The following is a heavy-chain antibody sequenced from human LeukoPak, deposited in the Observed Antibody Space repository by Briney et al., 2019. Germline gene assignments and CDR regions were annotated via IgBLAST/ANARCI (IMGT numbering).Heavy chain of an antibody. CDR1: GFTFRDYY. CDR2: ISSSGGDI. Sequence: GGCLRLSCTASGFTFRDYYLGSIRQAPGKGLEWLSYISSSGGDIFYSDSVKGRFTISRDNAKGSLYLKMTHLRGEDTAVYYCGRDSKDILALPAAEAQSYSSLVLDVWGQGTSVIVSS. V-gene: IGHV3-11*01. D-gene: IGHD2-15*01. J-gene: IGHJ6*02. CDR3: GRDSKDILALPAAEAQSYSSLVLDV.